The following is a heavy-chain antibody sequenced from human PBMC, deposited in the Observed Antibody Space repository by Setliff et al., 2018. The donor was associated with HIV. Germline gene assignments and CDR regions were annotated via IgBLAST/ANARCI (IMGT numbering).Heavy chain of an antibody. D-gene: IGHD2-15*01. CDR1: GGSITTGSYY. CDR3: VRHHDSDFSGDPDWFDP. V-gene: IGHV4-61*09. CDR2: IYASDSSGST. Sequence: SETLSLTCTVSGGSITTGSYYWSWIRQPAGQGLEWIGDIYASDSSGSTYSNPSLKSRVTISADTSKNQISLKLNSVTAADTAVYYCVRHHDSDFSGDPDWFDPWGQGILVTVSS. J-gene: IGHJ5*02.